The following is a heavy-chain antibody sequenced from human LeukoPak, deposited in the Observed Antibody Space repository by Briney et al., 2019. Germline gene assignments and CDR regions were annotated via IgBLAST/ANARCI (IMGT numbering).Heavy chain of an antibody. Sequence: SETLSLTCAVSGGSFSGYYWTWIRQPPGKGLEWIGEINHRGSTNYNPSLKSRVTISVDTSKNQFSLKLNSVTAADTAVYYCAREDSSDWSGIDYWGQGTLVTVSS. CDR3: AREDSSDWSGIDY. CDR1: GGSFSGYY. J-gene: IGHJ4*02. CDR2: INHRGST. V-gene: IGHV4-34*01. D-gene: IGHD3-3*01.